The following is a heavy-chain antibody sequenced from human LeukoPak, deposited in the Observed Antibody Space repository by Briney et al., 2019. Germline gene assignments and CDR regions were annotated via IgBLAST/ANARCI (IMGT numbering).Heavy chain of an antibody. Sequence: PGRSLRLSCAASGFTFSSYGMHWVRQAPDKGLEWVAVISYDGSNKYYADSVKGRFTISRDNSKNTLYLQMNSLRAEDTAVYYCACITMVRGVTNSEGWGQGTLVTVSS. CDR3: ACITMVRGVTNSEG. V-gene: IGHV3-30*03. J-gene: IGHJ4*02. CDR2: ISYDGSNK. D-gene: IGHD3-10*01. CDR1: GFTFSSYG.